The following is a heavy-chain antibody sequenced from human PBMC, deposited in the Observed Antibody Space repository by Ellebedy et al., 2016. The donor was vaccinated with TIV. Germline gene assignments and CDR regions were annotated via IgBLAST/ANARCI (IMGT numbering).Heavy chain of an antibody. CDR3: GKGAYPGPTIMAV. V-gene: IGHV3-30*02. CDR1: GFSTSG. CDR2: IRSDGSNK. D-gene: IGHD3-10*01. J-gene: IGHJ6*02. Sequence: PGGSLRLSCATSGFSTSGMHWVRQAPGKGLEWVAFIRSDGSNKYYADSVEGRFTISRDNSRNTLDLQMTRLGAEDTARYYCGKGAYPGPTIMAVWGQGTVVIVSS.